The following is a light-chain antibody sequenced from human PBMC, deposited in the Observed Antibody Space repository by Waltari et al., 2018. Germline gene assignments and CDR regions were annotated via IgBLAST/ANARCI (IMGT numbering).Light chain of an antibody. V-gene: IGKV3-20*01. CDR1: QSVASSS. Sequence: EIVLKQSPGTASLSPGERATRSCRASQSVASSSLPWYQQKPGQAPRLVIYRASRRATGIPDRFSGSGSGTDFSLTISRLEPEDFAVYYCQQHGTLPATFGQGTKVEIK. CDR2: RAS. CDR3: QQHGTLPAT. J-gene: IGKJ1*01.